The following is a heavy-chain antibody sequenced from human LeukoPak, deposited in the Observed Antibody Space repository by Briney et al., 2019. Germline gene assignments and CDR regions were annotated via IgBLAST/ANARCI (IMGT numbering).Heavy chain of an antibody. CDR2: INPNSGGT. J-gene: IGHJ3*02. CDR1: GYTFTGYY. D-gene: IGHD3-22*01. V-gene: IGHV1-2*02. CDR3: AREVRLIEADAFDI. Sequence: ASVKVSCKASGYTFTGYYMHWVRQAPGQGLEWMGWINPNSGGTNYAQKFQGRVTMTRDTSISTAYMELSRLRADDTAVYYCAREVRLIEADAFDIWGQGTMVTVSS.